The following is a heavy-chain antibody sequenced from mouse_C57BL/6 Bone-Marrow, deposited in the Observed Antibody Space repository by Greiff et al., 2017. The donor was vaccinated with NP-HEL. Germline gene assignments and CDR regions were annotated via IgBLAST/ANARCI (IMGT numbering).Heavy chain of an antibody. J-gene: IGHJ3*01. Sequence: QVQLQQSGAELMKPGASVKLSCKATGYTFTGYWIEWVKQRPGHGLEWIGEILPGSGSTNYHEKFKGKATFTADTSSNTPYMQLSRLTTEDAAIYSCASPVWFAYWGQGTLVTVSA. CDR3: ASPVWFAY. V-gene: IGHV1-9*01. CDR1: GYTFTGYW. CDR2: ILPGSGST.